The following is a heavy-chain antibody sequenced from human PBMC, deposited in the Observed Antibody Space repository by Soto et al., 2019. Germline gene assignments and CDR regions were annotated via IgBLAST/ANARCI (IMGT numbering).Heavy chain of an antibody. D-gene: IGHD3-9*01. Sequence: PSQTLSLTYAISGDSVSRKTAAWNWIRQSPSRGLEWLGRTYFRSKWYNDYAISVKSRITINPDTSKNQFSLLLNSVTPEDTAVYYCARVSFDHFVHWFDPWGQGTLVTVS. J-gene: IGHJ5*02. CDR2: TYFRSKWYN. CDR1: GDSVSRKTAA. V-gene: IGHV6-1*01. CDR3: ARVSFDHFVHWFDP.